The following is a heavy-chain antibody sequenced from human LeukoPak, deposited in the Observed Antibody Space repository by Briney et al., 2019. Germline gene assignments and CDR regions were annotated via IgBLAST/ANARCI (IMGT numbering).Heavy chain of an antibody. Sequence: GGSLRLSCAASGFTFDDYAMHWVRQAPGKGLEWVSGISWNSGSIGYADSVKGRFTISRDNAKNSLYLQMNSLRAEDTALYCCAKDIRSGVYGGNLDYWGQGTLVTVSS. CDR2: ISWNSGSI. D-gene: IGHD4-23*01. J-gene: IGHJ4*02. V-gene: IGHV3-9*01. CDR3: AKDIRSGVYGGNLDY. CDR1: GFTFDDYA.